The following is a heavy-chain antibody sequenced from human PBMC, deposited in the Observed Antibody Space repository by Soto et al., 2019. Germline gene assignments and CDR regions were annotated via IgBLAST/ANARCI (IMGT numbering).Heavy chain of an antibody. J-gene: IGHJ4*02. CDR1: GFTFSSYA. CDR3: ARSGDSYYFDD. V-gene: IGHV3-64*01. D-gene: IGHD3-10*01. CDR2: ISSNGGST. Sequence: EVQLVESGGGLVQPGGSLRLSCAASGFTFSSYAMHWVRQAPGKGLEYVSAISSNGGSTYYANSVKGRFTISRDNSNNTLYLQMGSLRAEDMAVYYCARSGDSYYFDDWGQGTLVTVSS.